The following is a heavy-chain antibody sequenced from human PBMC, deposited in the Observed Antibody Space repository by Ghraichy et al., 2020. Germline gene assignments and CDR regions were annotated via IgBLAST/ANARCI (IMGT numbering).Heavy chain of an antibody. J-gene: IGHJ3*02. CDR1: GYTFTGYY. Sequence: ASVKVSCKASGYTFTGYYMHWVRQAPGQGLEWMGWINPNSGGTNCAQKFQGRVTMTRDTSISTVYMELSRLRSDDTAVYYCARELEYSNSNWDDAFDIWGQGTMVTVSS. D-gene: IGHD6-6*01. CDR3: ARELEYSNSNWDDAFDI. CDR2: INPNSGGT. V-gene: IGHV1-2*02.